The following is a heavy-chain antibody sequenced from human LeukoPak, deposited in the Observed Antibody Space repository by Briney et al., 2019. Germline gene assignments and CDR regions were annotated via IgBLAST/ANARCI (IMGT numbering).Heavy chain of an antibody. D-gene: IGHD5-18*01. CDR1: GFIFSDYY. Sequence: PGGSLRLSCAASGFIFSDYYMSWIRQAPGKGLEWVSYISSSSTYTAYADSVQGRFTISRDDAKNSLYLQITSLRAEDTAVYYCARDGYSYGRFDYWGQGTLVTVSS. CDR3: ARDGYSYGRFDY. CDR2: ISSSSTYT. V-gene: IGHV3-11*05. J-gene: IGHJ4*02.